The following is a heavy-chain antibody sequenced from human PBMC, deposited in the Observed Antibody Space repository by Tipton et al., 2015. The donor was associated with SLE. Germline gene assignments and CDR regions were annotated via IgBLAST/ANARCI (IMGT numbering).Heavy chain of an antibody. V-gene: IGHV4-4*07. J-gene: IGHJ2*01. Sequence: TLSLTCTVSGGSISSFYWSWIRQPAGGGLEWIGRSYTNENTNYTPPLKSRVTMSVDTSKNHFSLKLISVTAADTAVYYCAREVLNPVTTVHYYFDLWGRGTLVTVSS. CDR3: AREVLNPVTTVHYYFDL. CDR2: SYTNENT. D-gene: IGHD4-11*01. CDR1: GGSISSFY.